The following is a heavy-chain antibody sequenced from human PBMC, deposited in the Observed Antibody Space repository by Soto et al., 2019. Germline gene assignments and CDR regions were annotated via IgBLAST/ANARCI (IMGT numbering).Heavy chain of an antibody. Sequence: WVSLKIAWKGSGDSFAGHWVTRVSQKPGKSLEWMGRIDPSDSQTYYSASFRGHVTISATKSKNQFSRKLSSVTGAYTAVYYCAREVLMVYAIDFWGQGLLVAGYS. CDR1: GDSFAGHW. CDR3: AREVLMVYAIDF. CDR2: IDPSDSQT. V-gene: IGHV5-10-1*01. J-gene: IGHJ4*02. D-gene: IGHD2-8*01.